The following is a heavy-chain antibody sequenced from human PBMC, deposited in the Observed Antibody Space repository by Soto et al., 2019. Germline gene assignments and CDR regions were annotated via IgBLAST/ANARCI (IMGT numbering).Heavy chain of an antibody. CDR3: AKDAIPYNGRDDAFDL. Sequence: GGSLRLSCVASGYPFGDYAMRWVRQAPGKGLEWVSAIGPTEAHAPAYAASVKGRFTISRDNSRNILYLQMTNLRAEDTGVYYCAKDAIPYNGRDDAFDLWGQRTMVTVSS. CDR2: IGPTEAHAP. CDR1: GYPFGDYA. D-gene: IGHD2-2*02. V-gene: IGHV3-23*01. J-gene: IGHJ3*01.